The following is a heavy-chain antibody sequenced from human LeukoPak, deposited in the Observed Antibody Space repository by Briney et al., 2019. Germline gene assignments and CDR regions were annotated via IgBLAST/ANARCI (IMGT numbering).Heavy chain of an antibody. CDR1: GYTFTSYY. Sequence: GASVKVSCKASGYTFTSYYMHWVRQAPGQGLEWMGIINPSGGSTSYAQKFQGRVTMTRDTSTSTVYMELSSLRSEDTAVYHCARAPYSSSWYVSHFDYWGQGTLVTVSS. J-gene: IGHJ4*02. CDR2: INPSGGST. CDR3: ARAPYSSSWYVSHFDY. V-gene: IGHV1-46*01. D-gene: IGHD6-13*01.